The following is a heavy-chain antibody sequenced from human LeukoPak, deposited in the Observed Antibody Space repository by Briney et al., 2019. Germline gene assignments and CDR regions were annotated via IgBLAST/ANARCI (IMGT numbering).Heavy chain of an antibody. CDR1: GYTFTVYY. CDR2: INPNSGNT. D-gene: IGHD3-3*01. J-gene: IGHJ4*02. Sequence: ASVKVSCKASGYTFTVYYMHWVRQAPGQGLEWMGWINPNSGNTGYAQKFQGRVTITRNTSISTAYMELSSLRSEDTAVYYCARETRADFWSGYYDYFDYWGQGTLVTVSS. CDR3: ARETRADFWSGYYDYFDY. V-gene: IGHV1-8*03.